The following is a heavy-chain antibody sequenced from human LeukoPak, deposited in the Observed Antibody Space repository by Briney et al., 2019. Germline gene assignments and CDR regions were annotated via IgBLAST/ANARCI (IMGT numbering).Heavy chain of an antibody. D-gene: IGHD5-12*01. V-gene: IGHV3-23*01. CDR1: GFTFSSYA. J-gene: IGHJ4*02. Sequence: GGSLRLSCEASGFTFSSYAMSWVRQAPGKGLEWVSAISGSGGSTYYADSVKGRFTISRDNSKNTLYLQMNSLRAEDTAVYYCAKRIGYSGYYFDYWGQGTLVTVSS. CDR2: ISGSGGST. CDR3: AKRIGYSGYYFDY.